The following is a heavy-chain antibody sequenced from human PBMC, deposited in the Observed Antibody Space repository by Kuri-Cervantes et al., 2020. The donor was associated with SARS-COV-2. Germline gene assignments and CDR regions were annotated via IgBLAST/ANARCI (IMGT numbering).Heavy chain of an antibody. J-gene: IGHJ6*03. D-gene: IGHD3-10*01. CDR1: GGSISSGGYY. CDR3: AREVRGPYYYYYYYMDV. CDR2: IYYSGST. V-gene: IGHV4-31*03. Sequence: LRLSCTVSGGSISSGGYYWSWIRQHPGKGLEWIGYIYYSGSTYYNPSLKSRVTISVDTSKNQFSLKLSPVTAADTAVYYCAREVRGPYYYYYYYMDVWGKGTTVTVSS.